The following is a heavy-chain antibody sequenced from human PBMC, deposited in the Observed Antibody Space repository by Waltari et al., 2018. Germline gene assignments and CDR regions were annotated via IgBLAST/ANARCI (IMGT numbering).Heavy chain of an antibody. V-gene: IGHV4-34*01. Sequence: VRLDQWGTELVEPWETLSLTCAVYEGSFSAFFWSWVRQAPGKGLEWIGEINHGVKTDYNPSLKSRLFMSVDPSKNQFSLKLSSVTAADTAVYYCARARSTSCPDYWGQGTLVTVSS. CDR1: EGSFSAFF. CDR2: INHGVKT. J-gene: IGHJ4*02. CDR3: ARARSTSCPDY. D-gene: IGHD2-2*01.